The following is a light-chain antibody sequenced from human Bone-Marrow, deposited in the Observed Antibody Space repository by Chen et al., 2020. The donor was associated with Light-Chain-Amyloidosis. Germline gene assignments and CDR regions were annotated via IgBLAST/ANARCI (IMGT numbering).Light chain of an antibody. J-gene: IGLJ3*02. CDR3: QSADSSDLGV. Sequence: SYELTQPPSVSVSPGQTARITCSGDALPKQYAYWYQQKPGQAPVLVIYKDSERPSGIPERFSGSSSGTTVTLTISGVQAEDEADYYWQSADSSDLGVFGGGTKLTVL. V-gene: IGLV3-25*03. CDR1: ALPKQY. CDR2: KDS.